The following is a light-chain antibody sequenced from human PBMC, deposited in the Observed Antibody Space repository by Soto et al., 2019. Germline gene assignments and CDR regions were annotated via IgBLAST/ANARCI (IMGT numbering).Light chain of an antibody. CDR3: SSYTSSSTV. CDR1: SSDVGGYNY. J-gene: IGLJ3*02. V-gene: IGLV2-14*01. CDR2: EVS. Sequence: QSALTQPASVSGSPGQSITISCTGTSSDVGGYNYVSWYQQHPGKAPKLMIYEVSNRPSGVSNRFSGSKSGNTASLTISGLQAEDEADYYCSSYTSSSTVFGRGTKLTVL.